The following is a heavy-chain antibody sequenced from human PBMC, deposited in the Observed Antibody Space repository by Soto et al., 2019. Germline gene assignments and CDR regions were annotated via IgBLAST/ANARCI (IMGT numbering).Heavy chain of an antibody. CDR3: ARDLARSFAATIDY. V-gene: IGHV3-7*01. J-gene: IGHJ4*02. D-gene: IGHD6-6*01. Sequence: GGSLRLSCAASGFTFSSYWMGWVRQAPGKGLEWVADIKQDGGEKYYVDSVKGRFTISRDNAKNSLYLQMNSLRAEDTALYYCARDLARSFAATIDYWGQGSLVTVSS. CDR1: GFTFSSYW. CDR2: IKQDGGEK.